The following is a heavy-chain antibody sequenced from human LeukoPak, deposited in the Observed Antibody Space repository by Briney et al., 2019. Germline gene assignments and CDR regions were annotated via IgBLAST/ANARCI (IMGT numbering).Heavy chain of an antibody. CDR2: INPSGGST. CDR1: GYIFTSCY. J-gene: IGHJ4*02. V-gene: IGHV1-46*01. D-gene: IGHD6-6*01. Sequence: ASVKVSCKASGYIFTSCYIHWVRQAPGQGLEWMGIINPSGGSTSYAQKFQGRVTMTRDTSTSTVYMELSSLRSEDTAVYYCARDPIAARSIDYWGQGTLVTVSS. CDR3: ARDPIAARSIDY.